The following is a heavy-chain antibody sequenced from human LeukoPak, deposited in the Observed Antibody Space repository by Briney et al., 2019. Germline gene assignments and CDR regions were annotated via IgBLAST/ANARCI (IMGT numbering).Heavy chain of an antibody. J-gene: IGHJ3*02. CDR1: GFTFSSYW. D-gene: IGHD2-2*01. Sequence: GGSLRLSCAASGFTFSSYWMSWVRQAPGKGLEWVSSIRSGGADTNYADSVKGRFTVSRDNSDNTLYLQMNSLRAEDTAVYFCAKAFRNCDSSSCYFAFDRWGQGTLVTVSS. V-gene: IGHV3-23*01. CDR3: AKAFRNCDSSSCYFAFDR. CDR2: IRSGGADT.